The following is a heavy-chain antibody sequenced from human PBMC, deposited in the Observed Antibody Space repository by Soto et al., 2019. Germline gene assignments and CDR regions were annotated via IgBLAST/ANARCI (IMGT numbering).Heavy chain of an antibody. CDR2: IYPGDSHT. CDR3: ARRISNWYFDL. Sequence: GESLKISCKGSGYTFTSYCIGWVRQMPGKGLEWMGIIYPGDSHTTYSPSFQGQVAISADKSISTAYLQWSSLKASDTAMYYCARRISNWYFDLWGRGTLVTVS. D-gene: IGHD3-3*02. CDR1: GYTFTSYC. J-gene: IGHJ2*01. V-gene: IGHV5-51*01.